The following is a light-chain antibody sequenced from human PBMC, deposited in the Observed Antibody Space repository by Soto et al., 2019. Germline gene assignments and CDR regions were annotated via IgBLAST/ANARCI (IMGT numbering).Light chain of an antibody. CDR1: SSDVGAYNY. V-gene: IGLV2-14*01. Sequence: QSALTQPASVSGSPGQSITISCTGTSSDVGAYNYVSWYQQYPGKAPKLMIYEVRNRPSGVSNRFSGSKSGNTASLTISGLQAEDEADYYCTSYTTSTTVVFGTATKVTVL. J-gene: IGLJ1*01. CDR2: EVR. CDR3: TSYTTSTTVV.